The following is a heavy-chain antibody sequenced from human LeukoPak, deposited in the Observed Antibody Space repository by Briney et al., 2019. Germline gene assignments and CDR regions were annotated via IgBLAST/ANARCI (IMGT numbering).Heavy chain of an antibody. CDR3: ARDPGTYYDILTGYYTPYYFDH. J-gene: IGHJ4*02. D-gene: IGHD3-9*01. Sequence: GASLKVSCKASGYTFTSYGISWVRQAPGQGLEWMGWISTYNGDTDYAHNFQGRVTMSTDTSTSTAYMEVRSLRSDDTAVYYCARDPGTYYDILTGYYTPYYFDHWGQGTLVSVSS. V-gene: IGHV1-18*01. CDR1: GYTFTSYG. CDR2: ISTYNGDT.